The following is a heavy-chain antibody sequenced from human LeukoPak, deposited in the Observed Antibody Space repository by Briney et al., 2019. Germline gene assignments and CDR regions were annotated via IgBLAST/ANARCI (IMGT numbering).Heavy chain of an antibody. CDR3: ARGTRGRLPAGPFDY. CDR2: IYHSGST. CDR1: GGSISSSNW. D-gene: IGHD1-1*01. Sequence: SETLSLTCAVSGGSISSSNWWSWVRQPPGKGLEWIGEIYHSGSTNYNPSLKSRVTISVDKSKNQFSLKLSSVTAADTAVYYRARGTRGRLPAGPFDYWGQGTLVTVSS. V-gene: IGHV4-4*02. J-gene: IGHJ4*02.